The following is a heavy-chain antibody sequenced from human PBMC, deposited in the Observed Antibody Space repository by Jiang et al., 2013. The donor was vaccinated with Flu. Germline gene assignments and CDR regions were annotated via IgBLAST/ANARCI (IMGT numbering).Heavy chain of an antibody. D-gene: IGHD2-15*01. J-gene: IGHJ4*02. CDR2: IYHSGNS. V-gene: IGHV4-38-2*02. Sequence: SIYHSGNSYDNPSLKSRVAMSVDTSKNQFSLRLNSVTAADTAVYYCARGVEEWRVVAATSFDYWGQGTLVTVSS. CDR3: ARGVEEWRVVAATSFDY.